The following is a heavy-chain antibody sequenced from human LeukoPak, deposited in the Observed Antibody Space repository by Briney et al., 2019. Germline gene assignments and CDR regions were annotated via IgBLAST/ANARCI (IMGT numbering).Heavy chain of an antibody. V-gene: IGHV3-33*01. CDR1: GFTFSSYG. CDR2: IRYDGSNK. CDR3: ARDFSYGSGSYYYYYGMDV. D-gene: IGHD3-10*01. J-gene: IGHJ6*04. Sequence: GRSLRLSCAASGFTFSSYGMHWVRQAPGKGLEWVAVIRYDGSNKYYADSVKGRFTISRDNSRNTLYLQMNSLRAEDTAVYYCARDFSYGSGSYYYYYGMDVWGKGTTVTVSS.